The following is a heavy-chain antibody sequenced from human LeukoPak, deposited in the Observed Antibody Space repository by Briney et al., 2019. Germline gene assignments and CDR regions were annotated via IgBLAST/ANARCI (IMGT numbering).Heavy chain of an antibody. CDR2: IDPSDSFT. V-gene: IGHV5-10-1*01. J-gene: IGHJ3*02. D-gene: IGHD3-22*01. CDR3: ARQGYYYDSSLDAFDI. CDR1: GYSFTSYW. Sequence: HGESLRISCKGSGYSFTSYWINWVRQMPGKGLEWVGRIDPSDSFTNYSPSFQGHVSFSTDKSISAAYLQWSSLKASDTAMYYCARQGYYYDSSLDAFDIWGQGTMVTVSS.